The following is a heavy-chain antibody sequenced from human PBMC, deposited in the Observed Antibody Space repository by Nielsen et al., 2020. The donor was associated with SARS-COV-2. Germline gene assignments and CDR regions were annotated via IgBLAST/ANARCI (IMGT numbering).Heavy chain of an antibody. Sequence: GESLKISCAASGFPFSYSDMHWVRQAAGKGLEWVSAFGRAGDTFYADSVRGRFTVSRENAKNSFHLQMNSLTAEDTALYYCARAEGSGIDYWGQGILVTVSS. D-gene: IGHD3-10*01. CDR1: GFPFSYSD. V-gene: IGHV3-13*04. J-gene: IGHJ4*02. CDR2: FGRAGDT. CDR3: ARAEGSGIDY.